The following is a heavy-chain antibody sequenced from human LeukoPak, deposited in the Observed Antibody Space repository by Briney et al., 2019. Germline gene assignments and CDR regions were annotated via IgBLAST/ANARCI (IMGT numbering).Heavy chain of an antibody. CDR3: ASGSWSRRFAP. V-gene: IGHV4-34*01. D-gene: IGHD1-14*01. CDR1: DESLYGYY. J-gene: IGHJ5*02. Sequence: SETLSLTCAVYDESLYGYYWSWIPQPPGKGREWIGEMNDSGRTTYNPSLESRATVSAERSKNQFSLKLTSVTAADTAVYYCASGSWSRRFAPWGQGALVTVSS. CDR2: MNDSGRT.